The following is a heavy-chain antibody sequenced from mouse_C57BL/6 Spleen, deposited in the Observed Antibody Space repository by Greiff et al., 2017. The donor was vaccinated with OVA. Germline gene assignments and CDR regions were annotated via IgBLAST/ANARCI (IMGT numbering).Heavy chain of an antibody. CDR2: IYPGNSDT. V-gene: IGHV1-5*01. CDR1: GYTFTSYW. J-gene: IGHJ2*01. CDR3: TSITTVVAEGFDY. D-gene: IGHD1-1*01. Sequence: VQLQQSGTVLARPGASVKMSCKTSGYTFTSYWMHWVKQRPGQGLEWIGAIYPGNSDTSYNQKFKGKAKLTAVTSASTAYMALRSLTNEDSAVYYCTSITTVVAEGFDYWGQGTTLTVSS.